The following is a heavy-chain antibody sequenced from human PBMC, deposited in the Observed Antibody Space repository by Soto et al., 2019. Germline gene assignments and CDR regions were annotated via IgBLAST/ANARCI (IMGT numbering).Heavy chain of an antibody. J-gene: IGHJ4*02. CDR3: ARGLGLSDC. CDR1: GYTFSSYY. D-gene: IGHD2-21*02. Sequence: QVQLVQSGAEVKKPGASVKVSCKASGYTFSSYYIHWVRQAPGQGLAWIGIINPNSGSTNYAKNVKGRLTVTRVTSTATVYMDVSALASGDTAVYYCARGLGLSDCWGQGTMVTVSS. V-gene: IGHV1-46*01. CDR2: INPNSGST.